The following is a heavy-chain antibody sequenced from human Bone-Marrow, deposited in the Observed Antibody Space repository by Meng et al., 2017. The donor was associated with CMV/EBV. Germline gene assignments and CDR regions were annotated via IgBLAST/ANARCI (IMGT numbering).Heavy chain of an antibody. J-gene: IGHJ4*02. CDR1: GFNFSTYG. Sequence: GESLKISCEASGFNFSTYGMHWVRQAPGKGLEWVAFIRYDGSNKYYADSVKGRFTISRDNSKNTLYLQMNSLRAEDTAVYYCAKDYGIAAAGPYYFDYWGQGTLVTVSS. D-gene: IGHD6-13*01. CDR2: IRYDGSNK. CDR3: AKDYGIAAAGPYYFDY. V-gene: IGHV3-30*02.